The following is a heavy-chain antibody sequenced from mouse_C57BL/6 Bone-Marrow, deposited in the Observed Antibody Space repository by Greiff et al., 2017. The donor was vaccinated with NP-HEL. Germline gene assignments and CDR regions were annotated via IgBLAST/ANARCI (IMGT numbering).Heavy chain of an antibody. V-gene: IGHV1-59*01. CDR1: GYTFTSYW. D-gene: IGHD1-1*01. CDR2: IDPSDSYT. J-gene: IGHJ3*01. CDR3: ARGYYGPLFAY. Sequence: QVQLQQPGAELVRPGTSVKLSCKASGYTFTSYWMHWVKQRPGQGLEWIGVIDPSDSYTNYNQKFKGKATLTVDTSSSTAYMQLSSLTSEDSAVYYCARGYYGPLFAYWGQGTLVTVSA.